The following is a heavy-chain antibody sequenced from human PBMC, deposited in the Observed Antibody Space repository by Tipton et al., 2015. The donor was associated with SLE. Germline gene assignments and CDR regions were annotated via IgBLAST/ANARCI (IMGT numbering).Heavy chain of an antibody. CDR1: RGSFSGYH. J-gene: IGHJ3*02. CDR2: INYSGSA. V-gene: IGHV4-34*01. CDR3: ARGVAHYFDLGTFDI. D-gene: IGHD3-22*01. Sequence: AGLVKPSETLSLVCVVNRGSFSGYHWNWIRQTPEKGLEWIGEINYSGSANYNPSLKSRVTISMGMSKNLLSVELSSVTAADTAVYYCARGVAHYFDLGTFDIWGQGTVVTVSS.